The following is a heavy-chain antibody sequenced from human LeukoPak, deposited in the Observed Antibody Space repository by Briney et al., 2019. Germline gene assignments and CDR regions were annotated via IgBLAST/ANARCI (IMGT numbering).Heavy chain of an antibody. Sequence: ASVKVSCKDSCCTFTSYGISWVRQAPGQGLEWMGWISAYNGNTNYAQKLQGRVSMTTDTSPSTAYMELRSLRSDDTAVYYCARNYYGSGSYRLDYWGQGTLVTVSS. CDR2: ISAYNGNT. D-gene: IGHD3-10*01. CDR3: ARNYYGSGSYRLDY. CDR1: CCTFTSYG. J-gene: IGHJ4*02. V-gene: IGHV1-18*01.